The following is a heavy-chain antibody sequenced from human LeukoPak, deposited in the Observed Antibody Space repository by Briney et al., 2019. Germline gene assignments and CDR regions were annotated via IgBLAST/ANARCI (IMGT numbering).Heavy chain of an antibody. CDR1: GGSISSGSYY. D-gene: IGHD5-12*01. CDR3: ASGDIVATIFDY. Sequence: SQTLSPTCTVSGGSISSGSYYWSWIRQPAGKGLEWIGRIYTSGSTNYNPSLKSRVTISVDTSKNQFSLKLSSVTAADTAVYYCASGDIVATIFDYWGQGTLVTVSS. J-gene: IGHJ4*02. V-gene: IGHV4-61*02. CDR2: IYTSGST.